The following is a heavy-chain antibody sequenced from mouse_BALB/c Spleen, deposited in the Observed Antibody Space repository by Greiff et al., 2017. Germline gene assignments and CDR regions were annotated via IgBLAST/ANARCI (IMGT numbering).Heavy chain of an antibody. D-gene: IGHD2-10*02. V-gene: IGHV5-9-3*01. CDR3: AREEYGKGAMDY. CDR1: GFTFSSYA. CDR2: ISSGGSYT. J-gene: IGHJ4*01. Sequence: EVQRVESGGGLVKPGGSLKLSCAASGFTFSSYAMSWVRQTPEKRLEWVATISSGGSYTYYPDSVKGRLTISRDNAKNTLYLQMSSLRSEDTAMYYCAREEYGKGAMDYWGQGTSVTVSS.